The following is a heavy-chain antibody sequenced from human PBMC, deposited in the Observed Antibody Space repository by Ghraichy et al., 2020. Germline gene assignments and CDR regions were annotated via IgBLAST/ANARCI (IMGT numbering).Heavy chain of an antibody. J-gene: IGHJ6*02. V-gene: IGHV1-2*04. CDR3: AREVGGWPPDYYYYGMDV. CDR1: GYSFTGYY. D-gene: IGHD1-26*01. CDR2: INPHTGGT. Sequence: ASVKVSCKASGYSFTGYYMHWVRKAPGQGLEWMGCINPHTGGTTYAQKFQGWVIMTRDTSISTAYMELTRLTSDDTAVYYCAREVGGWPPDYYYYGMDVWGQRTTVTVSS.